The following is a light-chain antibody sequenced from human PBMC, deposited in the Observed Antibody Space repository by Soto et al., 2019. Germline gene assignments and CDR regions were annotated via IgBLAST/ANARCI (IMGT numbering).Light chain of an antibody. CDR1: QSVSSSY. CDR2: GAS. V-gene: IGKV3-20*01. Sequence: EFVLTQSPGTLSLSTGERATLSCRASQSVSSSYLAWYQQKPGQAPRLLIYGASSRATGIPDRFSGSGSGTDFTLTISRLEPEDFTVYYCQQYRSSPSWTFGQGTKV. CDR3: QQYRSSPSWT. J-gene: IGKJ1*01.